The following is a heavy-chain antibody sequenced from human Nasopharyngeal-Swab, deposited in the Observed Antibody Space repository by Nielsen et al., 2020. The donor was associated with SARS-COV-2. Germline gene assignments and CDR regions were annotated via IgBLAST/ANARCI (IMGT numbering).Heavy chain of an antibody. Sequence: WIRQPPGKGLEWIGYIYYSGSTYYNPSLKSRVTISVDTSKNQFSLKLSSVTAADTAVYYCARDRVVPGAMWAYYYYYGMDVWGQGTTVTVSS. J-gene: IGHJ6*02. D-gene: IGHD2-2*01. CDR3: ARDRVVPGAMWAYYYYYGMDV. V-gene: IGHV4-31*02. CDR2: IYYSGST.